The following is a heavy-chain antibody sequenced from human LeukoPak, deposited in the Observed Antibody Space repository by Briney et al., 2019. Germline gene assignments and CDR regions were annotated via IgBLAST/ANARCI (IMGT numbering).Heavy chain of an antibody. Sequence: PGRSLRLSCAASGFIFSNYDIHWVRQAPGKGLEWVALISYDGSHKYYADSVQGRFTISRDNSKNTLYLQMNRLRVEDTAVYYCAKADDGNYPPHYWGQGTLVTVSS. J-gene: IGHJ4*02. CDR1: GFIFSNYD. CDR3: AKADDGNYPPHY. V-gene: IGHV3-30*18. D-gene: IGHD1-7*01. CDR2: ISYDGSHK.